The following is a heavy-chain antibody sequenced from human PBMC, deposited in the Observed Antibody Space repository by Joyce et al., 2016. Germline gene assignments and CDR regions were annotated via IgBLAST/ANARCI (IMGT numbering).Heavy chain of an antibody. CDR1: GYSVTSHW. CDR2: IDPRDSYT. J-gene: IGHJ5*02. Sequence: EVQLVQSGAEVKKPGESLRIPCKGSGYSVTSHWISWVRQMPGKGREWMGRIDPRDSYTDCSPSFEGHVTISVGKTISAAYLQWSSLRASDTAIYYCARHVTDWFDPWGQGTLVTVSS. V-gene: IGHV5-10-1*03. D-gene: IGHD3-10*02. CDR3: ARHVTDWFDP.